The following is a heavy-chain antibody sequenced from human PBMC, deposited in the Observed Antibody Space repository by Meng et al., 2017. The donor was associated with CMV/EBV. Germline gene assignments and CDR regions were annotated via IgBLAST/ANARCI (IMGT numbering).Heavy chain of an antibody. CDR1: GFTFSNAW. CDR3: TTESRYDFWGLGYCSGGSCYTAYFDY. J-gene: IGHJ4*02. D-gene: IGHD2-15*01. CDR2: IKSKTDGGTT. V-gene: IGHV3-15*01. Sequence: LSLTCAASGFTFSNAWMSWVRQAPGKGLEWVGRIKSKTDGGTTDYAAPVKGRFTISRDDSKNTLYLQMNSLKTEDTAVYYCTTESRYDFWGLGYCSGGSCYTAYFDYWGQGTLVTVSS.